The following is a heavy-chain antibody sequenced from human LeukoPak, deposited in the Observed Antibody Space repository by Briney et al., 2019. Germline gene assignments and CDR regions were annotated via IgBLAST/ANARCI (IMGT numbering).Heavy chain of an antibody. J-gene: IGHJ4*02. Sequence: ASVKVSCKASGYTFTGYYIHWVRQAPGQGLEWMGWINPNSGGTKYAQKFQGGVTMTRDTSISTAYMELSGVTSDDTAVYYCARCRYTYGYWDNWGQRTLVTVSS. CDR1: GYTFTGYY. CDR2: INPNSGGT. V-gene: IGHV1-2*02. D-gene: IGHD5-18*01. CDR3: ARCRYTYGYWDN.